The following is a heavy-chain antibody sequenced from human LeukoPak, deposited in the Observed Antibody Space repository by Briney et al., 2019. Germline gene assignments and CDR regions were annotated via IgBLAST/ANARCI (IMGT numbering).Heavy chain of an antibody. CDR2: IDGPTDRT. D-gene: IGHD1-26*01. CDR1: GFMFHDYA. J-gene: IGHJ4*02. CDR3: TTWVGAHFDF. Sequence: PGGSLGLSCAAPGFMFHDYAIHWVRQAPGKGLEWVSTIDGPTDRTHYADSVMGRFTISRDNSKNTLYLQMNSLRAEDTAVYFCTTWVGAHFDFWGQGTLVTVSP. V-gene: IGHV3-23*01.